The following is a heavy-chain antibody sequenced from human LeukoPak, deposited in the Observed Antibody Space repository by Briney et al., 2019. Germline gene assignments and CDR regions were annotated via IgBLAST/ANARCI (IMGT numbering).Heavy chain of an antibody. CDR2: IKSKTDGGTT. V-gene: IGHV3-15*01. CDR1: GFTFSSAW. CDR3: TTDLSSSWYGGFDY. Sequence: PGGPLRLSCAASGFTFSSAWMSWVRQAPGKGLEWVGRIKSKTDGGTTDYAAPVKGRFTISRDDSKNTLYLQMNSLKTEDTAVYYCTTDLSSSWYGGFDYWGQGTLVTVSS. J-gene: IGHJ4*02. D-gene: IGHD6-13*01.